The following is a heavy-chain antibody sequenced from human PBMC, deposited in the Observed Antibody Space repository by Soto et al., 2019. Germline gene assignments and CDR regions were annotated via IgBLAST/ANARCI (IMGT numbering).Heavy chain of an antibody. CDR2: ISYDGSNK. CDR1: GFTFSSYA. V-gene: IGHV3-30-3*01. J-gene: IGHJ6*02. Sequence: GGSLRLSCAASGFTFSSYAMHWVRQAPGKGLEWVAVISYDGSNKYYADSVKGRFTISRDNSKNTLYLQMNSLRAEDTAVYYCARDSVPAAPYTVTTKIYYYYYGMDVWGLGTTVTVSS. CDR3: ARDSVPAAPYTVTTKIYYYYYGMDV. D-gene: IGHD2-2*01.